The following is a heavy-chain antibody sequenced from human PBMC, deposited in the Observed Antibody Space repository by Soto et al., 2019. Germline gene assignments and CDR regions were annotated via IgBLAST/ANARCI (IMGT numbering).Heavy chain of an antibody. CDR2: IYSGGST. Sequence: GGSLRLSCAASGFTVSSNYMSWVRQAPGKGLEWVSVIYSGGSTYYADSVKGRFTISRDNSKNTLYLQMNSLRAEDTAVYYCARAILFRDYGMDVWGQGTTVTVSS. CDR1: GFTVSSNY. D-gene: IGHD3-10*01. J-gene: IGHJ6*02. CDR3: ARAILFRDYGMDV. V-gene: IGHV3-53*01.